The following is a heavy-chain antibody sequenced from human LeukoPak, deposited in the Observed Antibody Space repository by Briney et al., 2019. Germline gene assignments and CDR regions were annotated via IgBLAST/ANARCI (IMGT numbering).Heavy chain of an antibody. J-gene: IGHJ4*02. CDR3: ASGYYYDSSGYPYGDY. Sequence: GGSLRLSCAASGFTFSSYSMNWVRQAPGKGLEWVSYISSSGSTIYYADSVKGRFTISRDNAKNSLYLQMNSLRDEDTAVYYCASGYYYDSSGYPYGDYWGQGTLVTVSS. V-gene: IGHV3-48*02. D-gene: IGHD3-22*01. CDR1: GFTFSSYS. CDR2: ISSSGSTI.